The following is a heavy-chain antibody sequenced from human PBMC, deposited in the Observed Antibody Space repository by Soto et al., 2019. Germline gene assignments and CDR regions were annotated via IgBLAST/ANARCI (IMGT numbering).Heavy chain of an antibody. D-gene: IGHD2-2*01. J-gene: IGHJ4*02. V-gene: IGHV4-34*01. CDR3: ARGWNVVVPAANSGAFDY. CDR1: GGSFSGYY. CDR2: INHSGST. Sequence: QVQLQQWGAGLLKPSETLSLTCAVYGGSFSGYYWSWIRQPPGKGLEWIGEINHSGSTNYNPSLTSRVTISVDTSKNQFSLKLSSVTAADTAVYYCARGWNVVVPAANSGAFDYWGQGTLVTVSS.